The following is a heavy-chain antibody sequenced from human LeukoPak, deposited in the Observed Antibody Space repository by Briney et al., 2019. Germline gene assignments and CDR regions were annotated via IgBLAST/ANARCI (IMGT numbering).Heavy chain of an antibody. D-gene: IGHD3-10*01. CDR2: INPNSGGT. CDR3: ARDIIGGGRFGELLASYYYYYMDV. CDR1: GYTFTGYY. V-gene: IGHV1-2*02. Sequence: GASVKVSCKASGYTFTGYYMHWVRQAPGQGLEWMGWINPNSGGTNYAQKFQGRVTMTRDTSISTAYMELSRLRSDDTAVYYWARDIIGGGRFGELLASYYYYYMDVWGKGTTVTISS. J-gene: IGHJ6*03.